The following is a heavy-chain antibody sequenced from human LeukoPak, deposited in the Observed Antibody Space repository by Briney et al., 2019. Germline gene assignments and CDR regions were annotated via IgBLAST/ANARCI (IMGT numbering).Heavy chain of an antibody. CDR3: ARDQGGATSDP. CDR2: INTDNGNT. D-gene: IGHD1-26*01. V-gene: IGHV1-18*01. CDR1: GYTFTSYG. Sequence: APVKVSCKASGYTFTSYGISWVRQAPGQGLEWMGWINTDNGNTNYAQKLQGRVTMTTDTSTSTAYMELRTLRSDDTAVYYCARDQGGATSDPWGQGTLVTVSS. J-gene: IGHJ5*02.